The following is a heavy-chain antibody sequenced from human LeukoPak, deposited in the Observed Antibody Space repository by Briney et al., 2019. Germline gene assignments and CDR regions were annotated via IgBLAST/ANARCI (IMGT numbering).Heavy chain of an antibody. CDR1: GGTFSSYA. CDR2: IIPILGIA. D-gene: IGHD5-12*01. Sequence: ASVKVSCKASGGTFSSYAISWVRQAPGQGLEWMGRIIPILGIASYAQKFQGRVTITADKSTSTAYMELSSLRPEDTAVYYCASSRVRWLRFSDYYYYGMDVWGQGTTVTVSS. J-gene: IGHJ6*02. V-gene: IGHV1-69*04. CDR3: ASSRVRWLRFSDYYYYGMDV.